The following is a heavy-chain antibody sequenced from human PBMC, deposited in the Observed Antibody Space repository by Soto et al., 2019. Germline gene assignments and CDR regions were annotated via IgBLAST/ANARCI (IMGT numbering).Heavy chain of an antibody. D-gene: IGHD2-2*01. CDR1: GYSFTSYW. CDR3: ERHLEGYCSSTSCSKYYYYYGMDV. CDR2: IDPSDSYT. V-gene: IGHV5-10-1*01. Sequence: VESLKISCKGSGYSFTSYWISWVRQMPGKGLEWMGRIDPSDSYTNYSPSFQGHVTISADKSISTAYLQWSSLKALDTAMYYCERHLEGYCSSTSCSKYYYYYGMDVWGQGTTVTVSS. J-gene: IGHJ6*02.